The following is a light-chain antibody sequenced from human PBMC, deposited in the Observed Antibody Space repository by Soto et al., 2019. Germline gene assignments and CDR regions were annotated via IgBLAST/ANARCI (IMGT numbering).Light chain of an antibody. CDR1: QSISRW. Sequence: DIQLTQSPSTRPASVGDRVTITGRASQSISRWLTWYQQKPGKAPKLLIYEASSLESGVPSRFSGSGSGTDFTLTISCLQSEDFATYYCHQYYSYPQLTFGGGTKVDIK. J-gene: IGKJ4*01. CDR3: HQYYSYPQLT. V-gene: IGKV1-5*01. CDR2: EAS.